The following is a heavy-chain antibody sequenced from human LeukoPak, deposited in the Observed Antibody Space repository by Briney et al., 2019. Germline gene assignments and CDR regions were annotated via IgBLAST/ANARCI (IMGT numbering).Heavy chain of an antibody. D-gene: IGHD3-22*01. V-gene: IGHV3-23*01. Sequence: GGSLRLSCAASGFTFSSYGMSWVRQAPGKGLEWVSAISGSGGSTYYADSVKGRLTISRDNSKNTLYLQMNSLRAEDTAVYYCAKDHDYYDSSGNFDYWGQGTLVTVSS. CDR2: ISGSGGST. J-gene: IGHJ4*02. CDR3: AKDHDYYDSSGNFDY. CDR1: GFTFSSYG.